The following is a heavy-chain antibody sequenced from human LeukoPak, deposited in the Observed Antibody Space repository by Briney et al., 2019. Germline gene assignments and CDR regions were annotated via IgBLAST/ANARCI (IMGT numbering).Heavy chain of an antibody. Sequence: GGSLRLSCAASGFTFDDYAMHWVRQAPGKGLEWVSLISGDGGSTYYADSVKGRSTISRDNSKNSLYLQMNSLRTEDTALYYCAKDPTDSAAAPGLGIDYWGQGTLVIVPS. CDR2: ISGDGGST. V-gene: IGHV3-43*02. D-gene: IGHD6-13*01. CDR3: AKDPTDSAAAPGLGIDY. CDR1: GFTFDDYA. J-gene: IGHJ4*02.